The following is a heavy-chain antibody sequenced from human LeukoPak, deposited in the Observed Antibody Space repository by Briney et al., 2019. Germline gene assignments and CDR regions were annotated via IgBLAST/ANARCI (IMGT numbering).Heavy chain of an antibody. V-gene: IGHV4-59*01. CDR1: GVSISSYY. CDR2: IYYSGST. D-gene: IGHD5-24*01. Sequence: PSETLSLTCTVSGVSISSYYWSWIRQPPGKGLEWIGYIYYSGSTNYNPSLKSRVTIPVDTSKNQFSLKLSSVTAADTAVYYCARVHGYFYYFDYWGQGTLVTVSS. J-gene: IGHJ4*02. CDR3: ARVHGYFYYFDY.